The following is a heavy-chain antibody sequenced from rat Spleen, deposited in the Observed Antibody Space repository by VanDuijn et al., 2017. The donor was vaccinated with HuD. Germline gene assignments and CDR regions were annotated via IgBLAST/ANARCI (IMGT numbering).Heavy chain of an antibody. CDR1: GFTFSNYG. D-gene: IGHD1-11*01. Sequence: EVQLVESGGGLVQPGNSLKLSCAASGFTFSNYGMAWVRQAPTKGVEWVASITNSGGSIYYRDSVKGRFTISRDNAKTTLYLQMDSLRSEDTATYYCTTINYGGFVYWGQGTLVTVSS. V-gene: IGHV5S23*01. J-gene: IGHJ3*01. CDR3: TTINYGGFVY. CDR2: ITNSGGSI.